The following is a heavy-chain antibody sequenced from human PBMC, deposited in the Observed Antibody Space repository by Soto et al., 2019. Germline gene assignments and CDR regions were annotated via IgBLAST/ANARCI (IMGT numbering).Heavy chain of an antibody. Sequence: QVHLVQSGTEVKKPGASVKVSCRASGYTFINYDINWVRQDPGQVLEWMGWMNLNSRKTGSGPNFAGIVTSTTNSTITTVYMELTYLRSDDTAVYSCARGHGFDIWGQG. J-gene: IGHJ6*01. CDR3: ARGHGFDI. V-gene: IGHV1-8*01. D-gene: IGHD3-9*01. CDR2: MNLNSRKT. CDR1: GYTFINYD.